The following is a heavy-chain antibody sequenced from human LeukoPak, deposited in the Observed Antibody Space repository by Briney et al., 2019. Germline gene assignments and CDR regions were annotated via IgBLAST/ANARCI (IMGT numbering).Heavy chain of an antibody. CDR3: ARDDPSMVPLDY. CDR2: ISAYNGNT. V-gene: IGHV1-18*01. Sequence: ASVKVSCEASGYTFTSYGISWVRQAPGQGLEWMGWISAYNGNTNYAQKLQGRVTMTTDTSTSTAYMELRSLRSDDTAVYFCARDDPSMVPLDYWGQGTLVTVSS. CDR1: GYTFTSYG. J-gene: IGHJ4*02. D-gene: IGHD2/OR15-2a*01.